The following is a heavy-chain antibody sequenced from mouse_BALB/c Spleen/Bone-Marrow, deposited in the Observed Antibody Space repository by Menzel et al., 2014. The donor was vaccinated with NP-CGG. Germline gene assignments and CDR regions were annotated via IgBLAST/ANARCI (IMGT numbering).Heavy chain of an antibody. CDR2: IDPANGNT. CDR1: GFNIKDTY. V-gene: IGHV14-3*02. J-gene: IGHJ4*01. Sequence: VQLQQSGAELVKPGASVKLSCTASGFNIKDTYMHWVKQRPEQGLEWIGRIDPANGNTKYDPKFQGKATITADTSSNTAYLQLSSLTSEDTAVYYRVRWEYYAMDYWGQGTSVTVSS. CDR3: VRWEYYAMDY. D-gene: IGHD4-1*01.